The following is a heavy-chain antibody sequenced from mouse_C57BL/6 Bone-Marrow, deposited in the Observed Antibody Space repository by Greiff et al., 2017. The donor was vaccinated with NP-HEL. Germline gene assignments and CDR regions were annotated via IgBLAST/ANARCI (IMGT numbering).Heavy chain of an antibody. CDR3: ARRNYGNGPWCAY. CDR2: IDPSDSYT. CDR1: GYTFTSYW. V-gene: IGHV1-69*01. D-gene: IGHD1-1*01. Sequence: VQLHQPGAELVMPGASVKLSCKASGYTFTSYWMHWVKQRPGQGLEWIGEIDPSDSYTNYNQKFKGKSTLTVDKSSSTAYMQRSSLTSEDSAVYYCARRNYGNGPWCAYWGEGTLVTVSA. J-gene: IGHJ3*01.